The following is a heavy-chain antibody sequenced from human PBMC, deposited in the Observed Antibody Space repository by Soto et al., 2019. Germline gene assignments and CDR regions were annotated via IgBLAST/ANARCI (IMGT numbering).Heavy chain of an antibody. Sequence: KPSETLSLTCTVSGGSISSYYWSWIRQPPGKGLEWIGYIYYSGSTNYNPSLKSRVTISVDTSKNQFSLKLSSVTAADTAVYYCACSSLWLGELLLDYWGQGTLVTVSS. CDR2: IYYSGST. CDR1: GGSISSYY. J-gene: IGHJ4*02. CDR3: ACSSLWLGELLLDY. D-gene: IGHD3-10*01. V-gene: IGHV4-59*01.